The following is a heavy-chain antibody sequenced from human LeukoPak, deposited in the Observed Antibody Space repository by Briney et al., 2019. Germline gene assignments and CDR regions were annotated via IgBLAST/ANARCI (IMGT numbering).Heavy chain of an antibody. V-gene: IGHV4-59*08. CDR2: IHYGGNS. J-gene: IGHJ5*01. CDR1: GDSISNFY. Sequence: SETLSLTCSVSGDSISNFYWNWIRQPPGKRLEWIGNIHYGGNSNYNPSLQSRVTISIDTSRKQLFLKLSSVTAADTAVYYCALAPNSNWFDFWGQGTLVTVSS. D-gene: IGHD2-8*01. CDR3: ALAPNSNWFDF.